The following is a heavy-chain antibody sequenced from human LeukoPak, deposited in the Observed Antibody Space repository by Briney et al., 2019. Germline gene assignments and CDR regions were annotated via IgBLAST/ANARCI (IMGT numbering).Heavy chain of an antibody. J-gene: IGHJ3*02. CDR1: GGSFSGYY. CDR3: ARLRLRYDSNGYSTSYEAFDI. CDR2: INQIGNT. V-gene: IGHV4-34*01. D-gene: IGHD3-22*01. Sequence: SETLSLTCYLYGGSFSGYYWSWIRQSPGKGLEWIGEINQIGNTNYIPSLKSRLTISIDTSNNQFSLNLTSVTAADTGVYYCARLRLRYDSNGYSTSYEAFDIWGQGTVVTVSS.